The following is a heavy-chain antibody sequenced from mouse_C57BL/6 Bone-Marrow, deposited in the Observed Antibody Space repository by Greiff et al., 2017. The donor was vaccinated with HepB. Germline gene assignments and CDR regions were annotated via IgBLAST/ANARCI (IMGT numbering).Heavy chain of an antibody. Sequence: QVQLQQSGAELVKPGASVKLSCKASGYTFTSYWMHWVKQRPGRGLEWIGRIDPNSGGTKYNEKFKSKATLTVDKPSSTAYMQLSSLTSEDSAVYYCARAGDDGYYYYYAMDYWGQGTSVTVSS. CDR1: GYTFTSYW. CDR3: ARAGDDGYYYYYAMDY. D-gene: IGHD2-3*01. CDR2: IDPNSGGT. J-gene: IGHJ4*01. V-gene: IGHV1-72*01.